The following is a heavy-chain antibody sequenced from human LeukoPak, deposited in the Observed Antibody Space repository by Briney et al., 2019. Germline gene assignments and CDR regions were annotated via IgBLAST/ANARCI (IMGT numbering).Heavy chain of an antibody. J-gene: IGHJ4*02. Sequence: KPGGSLRLSCTGSGFTFSSCTLHWVRQAPGKELEWVSSISSGGAFVFYADSVTGRFTISRDNAGKFLYLQMDSLRAEDTAVYYCATLGCAGENCPRAGRALGGYWGPGTLVTVSS. CDR3: ATLGCAGENCPRAGRALGGY. D-gene: IGHD2-21*01. CDR1: GFTFSSCT. V-gene: IGHV3-21*01. CDR2: ISSGGAFV.